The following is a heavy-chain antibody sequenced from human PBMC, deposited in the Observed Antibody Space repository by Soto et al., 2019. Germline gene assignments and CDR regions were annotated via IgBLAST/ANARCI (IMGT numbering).Heavy chain of an antibody. CDR1: GFTFSSYA. V-gene: IGHV3-30-3*01. CDR2: ISYDGSNK. Sequence: QVQLVESGGGVVQPGRSLRLSCAASGFTFSSYAMHWVRQAPGKGLEWVAVISYDGSNKYYADSVKGRFTISRDNSKNTLYLQRNSLRAEDTAVYYWASLTRIQLWSLALGGQGTLVTVSS. D-gene: IGHD5-18*01. J-gene: IGHJ4*02. CDR3: ASLTRIQLWSLAL.